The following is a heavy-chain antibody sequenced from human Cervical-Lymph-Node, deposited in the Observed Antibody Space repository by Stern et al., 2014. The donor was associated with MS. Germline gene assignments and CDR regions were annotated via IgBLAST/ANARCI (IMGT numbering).Heavy chain of an antibody. D-gene: IGHD3-10*01. CDR3: AKDSLSGSSSYYYGLDV. V-gene: IGHV3-43*01. CDR1: GFTFNDYA. Sequence: EVQLVESGGVVVQPGGSLRLSCAASGFTFNDYAMHWVRQAPGKGLEWVSVINWDGGSTYYADSVKGRFTISRDNSKNSLYLQMNSLRTEDTALYFCAKDSLSGSSSYYYGLDVWGRGSTVTVSS. CDR2: INWDGGST. J-gene: IGHJ6*02.